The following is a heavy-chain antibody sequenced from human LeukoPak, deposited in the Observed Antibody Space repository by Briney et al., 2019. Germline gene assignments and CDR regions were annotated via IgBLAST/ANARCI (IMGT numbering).Heavy chain of an antibody. Sequence: PGGSLRLSRAASGFTFNNYQMNWVRQAPGKGLECIPYISSSGRTIYYADSLKGRFTVSRDNAKNSLYLRMNNLRAEDTAVYYCARGEYYFDYWGQGTLVTVSS. CDR3: ARGEYYFDY. J-gene: IGHJ4*02. V-gene: IGHV3-48*03. CDR2: ISSSGRTI. CDR1: GFTFNNYQ.